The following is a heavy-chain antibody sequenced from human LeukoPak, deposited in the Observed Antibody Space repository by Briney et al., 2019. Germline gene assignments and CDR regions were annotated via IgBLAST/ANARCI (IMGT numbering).Heavy chain of an antibody. CDR2: ISYSGST. V-gene: IGHV4-59*01. D-gene: IGHD3-16*02. J-gene: IGHJ6*03. CDR3: ARLVSRVYYYYYMDV. Sequence: KTSETLSLTCTVSGGSISSYYWSWIRQPPGKGLECIGYISYSGSTIYIPSLKSRVTISVDMSKGQFSLKLSSATAADTAVYYCARLVSRVYYYYYMDVWGKGTTVTVSS. CDR1: GGSISSYY.